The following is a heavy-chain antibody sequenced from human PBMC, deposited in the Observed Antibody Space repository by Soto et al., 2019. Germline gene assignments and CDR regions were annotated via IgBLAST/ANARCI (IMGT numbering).Heavy chain of an antibody. CDR2: INAGNGDT. J-gene: IGHJ4*02. V-gene: IGHV1-3*01. D-gene: IGHD6-19*01. CDR1: GYTFTYNA. Sequence: QVQLVQSGSEVKKPGASVRVTCKASGYTFTYNAIHWVRQAPGQRLEWMGWINAGNGDTKYSQKFQGRVTITTDTSASTAYMELSSLRSEDTAVYFCARLPRIGVAVYDFWGQGTVVTVSS. CDR3: ARLPRIGVAVYDF.